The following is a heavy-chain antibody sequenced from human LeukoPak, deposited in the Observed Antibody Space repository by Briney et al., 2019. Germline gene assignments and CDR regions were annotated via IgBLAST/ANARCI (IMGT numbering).Heavy chain of an antibody. Sequence: PGGSLRLSCAASGFTFSSYSMNWVRQAPGKGLEWVSSISSSSNYIYYADSVKGRFTISRDNAKNSLYLQMKSLRAEDTAVYYCARGKTSQNIVTRKTYNWFDPWGQGTLVTVSS. J-gene: IGHJ5*02. D-gene: IGHD2/OR15-2a*01. CDR1: GFTFSSYS. CDR3: ARGKTSQNIVTRKTYNWFDP. V-gene: IGHV3-21*01. CDR2: ISSSSNYI.